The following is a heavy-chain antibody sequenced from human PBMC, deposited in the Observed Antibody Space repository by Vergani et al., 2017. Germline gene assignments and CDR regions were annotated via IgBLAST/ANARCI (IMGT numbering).Heavy chain of an antibody. J-gene: IGHJ4*02. CDR3: ARSGGYYYDSSGYYYGY. D-gene: IGHD3-22*01. CDR2: IIPIFGTA. V-gene: IGHV1-69*01. CDR1: GGTFSSNS. Sequence: QVQLVQSGAEVKKPGSSVKVSCKASGGTFSSNSISWVRQAPGQGLEWMGGIIPIFGTANYAQKFQGRVTITADESTSTAYMELSSLRSEDTAVYYCARSGGYYYDSSGYYYGYWGQGTLVTVSS.